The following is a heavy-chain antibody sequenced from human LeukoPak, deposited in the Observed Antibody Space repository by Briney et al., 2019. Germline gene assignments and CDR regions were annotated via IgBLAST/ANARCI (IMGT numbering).Heavy chain of an antibody. CDR2: ISSSSSYI. Sequence: GGSLRLSCAASEFTFSSYGRTWVRQAPGKGLEWVSSISSSSSYIYYADSVKGRFTISRDNAKNSLYLQMNSLRAEDTAMYYCARDRGAYYCDSSGYYDFDYWGQGTLVTVSS. CDR3: ARDRGAYYCDSSGYYDFDY. CDR1: EFTFSSYG. J-gene: IGHJ4*02. V-gene: IGHV3-21*01. D-gene: IGHD3-22*01.